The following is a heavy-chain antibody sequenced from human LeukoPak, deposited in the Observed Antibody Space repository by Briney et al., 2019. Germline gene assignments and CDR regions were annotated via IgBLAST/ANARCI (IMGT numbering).Heavy chain of an antibody. Sequence: PGGSLRLSCAASEFTFSSYWMSWVRQTPGKGLEWVANIKQDGSEKYYVDSVKGRFTISRDNAKNSLYLQMNSLRAEDTAVYYCATYYTTMDTAMAKWGQGTLVTVSS. V-gene: IGHV3-7*01. D-gene: IGHD5-18*01. CDR1: EFTFSSYW. CDR3: ATYYTTMDTAMAK. J-gene: IGHJ4*02. CDR2: IKQDGSEK.